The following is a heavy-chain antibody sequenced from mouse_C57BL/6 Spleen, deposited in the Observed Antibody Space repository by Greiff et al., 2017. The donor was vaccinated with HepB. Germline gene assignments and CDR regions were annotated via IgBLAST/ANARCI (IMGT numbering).Heavy chain of an antibody. D-gene: IGHD2-3*01. J-gene: IGHJ4*01. CDR3: ARWPYDSYSLDNAMDY. CDR2: IYPGSGST. CDR1: GYTFTSYW. Sequence: QVQLQQPGAELVKPGASVKMSCKASGYTFTSYWITWVKQRPGQGLEWIGDIYPGSGSTNYNEKFKSKATLTVDTSSSTAYMQLSSLTSEDSAVYSCARWPYDSYSLDNAMDYWGQGTSVTVSS. V-gene: IGHV1-55*01.